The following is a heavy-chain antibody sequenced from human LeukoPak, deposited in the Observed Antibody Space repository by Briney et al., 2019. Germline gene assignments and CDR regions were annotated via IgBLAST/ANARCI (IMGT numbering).Heavy chain of an antibody. D-gene: IGHD3-3*01. V-gene: IGHV3-33*01. CDR3: ARVFSGSGSTGSFDF. Sequence: GRSLRLSCAASGFIFSNHAIHWVRQAPGKGLEWVAAIWSDGSGKKYAESVRGRFTISRDNSKNTLYLLVDSLRVDDTAVYFCARVFSGSGSTGSFDFWGQGTLVTVSS. CDR2: IWSDGSGK. CDR1: GFIFSNHA. J-gene: IGHJ4*02.